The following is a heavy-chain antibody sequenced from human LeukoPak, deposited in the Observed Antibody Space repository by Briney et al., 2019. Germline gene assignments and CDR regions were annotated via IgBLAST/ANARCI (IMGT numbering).Heavy chain of an antibody. CDR2: IYYSGST. D-gene: IGHD1-26*01. Sequence: SETLSLTCTVSGGSISSYYWSWIRQPAGKGLEWIGYIYYSGSTNYNPSLKSRVTISVDTSKNQFSLKLSSVTAADTAVYYCARSPSGAGTGYYCGMDVWGQGTTVTVSS. J-gene: IGHJ6*02. CDR3: ARSPSGAGTGYYCGMDV. CDR1: GGSISSYY. V-gene: IGHV4-59*01.